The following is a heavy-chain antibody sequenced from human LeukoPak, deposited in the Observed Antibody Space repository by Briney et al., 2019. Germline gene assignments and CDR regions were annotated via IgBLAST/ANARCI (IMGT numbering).Heavy chain of an antibody. D-gene: IGHD6-13*01. Sequence: ASVKVSCKASGYTFTSYYIHWVRQAPGQGLEWMGIINPSGGSTSYAQKFQGRVTMTRDTSTSTVYMELSSLRSEDTAVYYCARVRGGSSWSYDAFDIWGQGTVVTVSS. V-gene: IGHV1-46*01. J-gene: IGHJ3*02. CDR2: INPSGGST. CDR3: ARVRGGSSWSYDAFDI. CDR1: GYTFTSYY.